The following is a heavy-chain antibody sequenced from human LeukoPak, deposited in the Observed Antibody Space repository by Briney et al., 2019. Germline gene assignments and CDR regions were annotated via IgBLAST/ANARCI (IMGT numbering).Heavy chain of an antibody. V-gene: IGHV3-21*01. CDR3: ARSIDYWYFDL. CDR1: GFSFSSYS. Sequence: GGSLRLSCAASGFSFSSYSMNWVRQAPGKGLEWVSSIIGSGSDINYADSVQGRFTLSRDNVKNSLYLQMNSLRAEDTAVYYCARSIDYWYFDLWGRGTLVTVSS. CDR2: IIGSGSDI. D-gene: IGHD6-6*01. J-gene: IGHJ2*01.